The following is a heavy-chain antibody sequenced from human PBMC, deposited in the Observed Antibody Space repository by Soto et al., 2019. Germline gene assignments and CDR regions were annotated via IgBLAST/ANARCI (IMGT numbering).Heavy chain of an antibody. CDR2: IYHSGST. Sequence: SSETLSLTFAFSRGSISSSKWWRSVRKSPGKELEWIGEIYHSGSTNYNPSLKSRVAISVDNSKNQFSLKLSSVTAAYTAVYYSASVSDECWSDYWRPLDNVW. D-gene: IGHD3-3*01. V-gene: IGHV4-4*02. CDR1: RGSISSSKW. CDR3: ASVSDECWSDYWRPLDNV. J-gene: IGHJ3*01.